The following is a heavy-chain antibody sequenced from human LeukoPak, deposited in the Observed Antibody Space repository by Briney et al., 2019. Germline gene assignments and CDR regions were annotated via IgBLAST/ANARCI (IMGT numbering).Heavy chain of an antibody. CDR1: GINVSTNY. CDR3: VSSSGQQLIPYDY. CDR2: IYGGGAA. D-gene: IGHD6-13*01. Sequence: SGGSLRLSCAASGINVSTNYMTWIRQAPGKGLEWVSLIYGGGAAYYAESVRGRFIISRDNSKNTLFLQMNSLRAEDTAVCYCVSSSGQQLIPYDYWGQGTHVAVSS. V-gene: IGHV3-66*02. J-gene: IGHJ4*02.